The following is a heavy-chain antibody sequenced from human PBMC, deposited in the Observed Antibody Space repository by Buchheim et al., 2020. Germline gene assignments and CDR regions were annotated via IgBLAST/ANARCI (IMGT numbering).Heavy chain of an antibody. J-gene: IGHJ6*02. CDR2: IIPILGIA. CDR3: ARENYYDSSGYYYYYYGMDV. D-gene: IGHD3-22*01. V-gene: IGHV1-69*04. Sequence: VKKPGSSVKVSCKASGGTFSSYAISWVRQAPGQGLEWMGRIIPILGIANYAQKFQGRVTITADKSTSTAYMELSSLRSEDTAVYYCARENYYDSSGYYYYYYGMDVWGQGAT. CDR1: GGTFSSYA.